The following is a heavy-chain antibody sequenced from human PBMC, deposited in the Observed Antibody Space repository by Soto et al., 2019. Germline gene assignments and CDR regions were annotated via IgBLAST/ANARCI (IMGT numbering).Heavy chain of an antibody. V-gene: IGHV1-3*01. CDR3: ARARRDYYDSSGYFHYFDY. CDR2: INAGNGNT. J-gene: IGHJ4*02. D-gene: IGHD3-22*01. CDR1: GYTFTSYA. Sequence: ASVKVSCKASGYTFTSYAMHWVRQAPGQRLEWMGWINAGNGNTKYSQKFQGRVAITRDTSASTAYMELSSLRSEDTAVYYCARARRDYYDSSGYFHYFDYWGQGTLVTVSS.